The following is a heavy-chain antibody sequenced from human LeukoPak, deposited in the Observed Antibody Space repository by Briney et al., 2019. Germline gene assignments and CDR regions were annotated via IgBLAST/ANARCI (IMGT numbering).Heavy chain of an antibody. CDR2: IWYDGSNK. CDR1: GFTFSSYG. D-gene: IGHD2-21*02. V-gene: IGHV3-33*06. Sequence: PGRSLRLSCAASGFTFSSYGMHWVRQAPGKGLEWVAVIWYDGSNKYYADSVKGRYTISRDNSKNTLYLQMNSLRAEDTAVYYCAKEGDPGSTYYYMDVWGKGTTVTVSS. CDR3: AKEGDPGSTYYYMDV. J-gene: IGHJ6*03.